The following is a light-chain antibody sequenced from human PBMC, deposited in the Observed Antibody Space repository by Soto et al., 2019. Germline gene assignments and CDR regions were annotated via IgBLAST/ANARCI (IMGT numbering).Light chain of an antibody. J-gene: IGKJ4*01. CDR1: QSVSSSY. Sequence: EIVLTQSPGTLSLSPGERATLSCRASQSVSSSYLAWYQQKPGQAPRLLIYGASSKATGIPDRFSGSGPRTDFTLTISRLEPEDFAVYYCQQYSSSPLTFGGGTKVAIK. CDR3: QQYSSSPLT. CDR2: GAS. V-gene: IGKV3-20*01.